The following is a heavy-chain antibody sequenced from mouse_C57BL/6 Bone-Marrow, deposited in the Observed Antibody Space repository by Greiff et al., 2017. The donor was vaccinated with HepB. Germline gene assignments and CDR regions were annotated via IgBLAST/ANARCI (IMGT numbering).Heavy chain of an antibody. CDR1: GYTFTSYW. CDR2: IYPGNSDT. J-gene: IGHJ3*01. CDR3: TRSLQRWFAY. D-gene: IGHD1-2*01. V-gene: IGHV1-5*01. Sequence: EVQLQQSGTVLARPGASVKMSCKTSGYTFTSYWMHWVKQRPGQGLEWIGAIYPGNSDTSYNQKFKGKAKLTAVTSASTAYRELSSLTNEDSAVYYCTRSLQRWFAYWGQGTLVTVSA.